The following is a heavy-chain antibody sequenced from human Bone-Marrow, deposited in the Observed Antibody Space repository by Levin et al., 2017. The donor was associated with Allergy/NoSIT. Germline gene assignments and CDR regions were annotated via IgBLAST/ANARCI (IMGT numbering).Heavy chain of an antibody. Sequence: SCATSGFPFSTYGMAWVRQAPGKGLEWVASITTTSNYIHYADSVKGRFTISRDNANNSLSLQMNRLRGDDTAGYYCARAAGAAGRGGMDVWGQGATVTVSS. V-gene: IGHV3-21*01. J-gene: IGHJ6*02. CDR3: ARAAGAAGRGGMDV. D-gene: IGHD6-13*01. CDR1: GFPFSTYG. CDR2: ITTTSNYI.